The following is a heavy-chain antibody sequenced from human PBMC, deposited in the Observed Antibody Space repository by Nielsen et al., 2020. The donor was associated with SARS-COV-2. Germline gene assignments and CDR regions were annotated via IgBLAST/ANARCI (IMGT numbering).Heavy chain of an antibody. J-gene: IGHJ4*02. Sequence: GESLKISCAASGFTVSSNYMSWVRQAPGKGLEWVSVIYSGGSTYYADSVKGRFTISRDNSKNTLYLQMNSLRAEDTAVYYCARNYGDYPLDYWGQGTLVTASS. V-gene: IGHV3-53*01. CDR2: IYSGGST. D-gene: IGHD4-17*01. CDR1: GFTVSSNY. CDR3: ARNYGDYPLDY.